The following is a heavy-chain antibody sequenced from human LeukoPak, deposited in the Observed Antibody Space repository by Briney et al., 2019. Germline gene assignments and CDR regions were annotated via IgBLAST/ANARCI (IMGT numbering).Heavy chain of an antibody. Sequence: ASVKVSCKASGYTFTTYDVIWVRQATGQGLEWMGWMHPNTGDTGYAQKFQGRVTITRNTSISTAYMELSSLRSEDTAVYYCVWSPVRFLEWLPYYYYYMDVWGKGTTVTVSS. V-gene: IGHV1-8*01. J-gene: IGHJ6*03. CDR2: MHPNTGDT. CDR3: VWSPVRFLEWLPYYYYYMDV. CDR1: GYTFTTYD. D-gene: IGHD3-3*01.